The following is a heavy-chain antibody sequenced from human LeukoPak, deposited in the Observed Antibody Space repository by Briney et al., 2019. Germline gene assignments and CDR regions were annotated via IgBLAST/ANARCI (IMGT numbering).Heavy chain of an antibody. CDR2: ISGSGGST. Sequence: PGGSLRLSCAASGFTFDDYGMSWVRQAPGKGLEWVSAISGSGGSTYYADSVKGRFAISRDNSKNTLYLQMNSLRAEDTAVYYCAKDRPSGSYYRYWGQGTLVTVSS. D-gene: IGHD1-26*01. V-gene: IGHV3-23*01. J-gene: IGHJ4*02. CDR3: AKDRPSGSYYRY. CDR1: GFTFDDYG.